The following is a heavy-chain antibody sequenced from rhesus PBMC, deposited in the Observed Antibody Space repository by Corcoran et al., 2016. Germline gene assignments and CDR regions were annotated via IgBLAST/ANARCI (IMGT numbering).Heavy chain of an antibody. J-gene: IGHJ4*01. D-gene: IGHD6-31*01. CDR2: ISGSGGSA. CDR1: GGAISRNY. Sequence: QLQLQESGPGLVKPSETLSLTCAVSGGAISRNYWSWIRPPPGKGLEWIGRISGSGGSAAYNPSLKSRVTISTDTSKNQFSLKLSSVTAADTAVYYCARESPGQQRLVPGYWGQGVLVTVSS. CDR3: ARESPGQQRLVPGY. V-gene: IGHV4-173*01.